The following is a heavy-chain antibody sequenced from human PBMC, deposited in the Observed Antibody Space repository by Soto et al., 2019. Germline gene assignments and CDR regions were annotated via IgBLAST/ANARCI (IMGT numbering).Heavy chain of an antibody. V-gene: IGHV1-69*13. CDR3: ARALRIAAAGTHNYYYGMDV. CDR2: IIPIFGTA. Sequence: SVKVSCKASGGTFSRHGISWVRQAPGQGLEWMGGIIPIFGTANYAQKFQGRVTITADESTSTAYMELSSLRSEDTAVYYCARALRIAAAGTHNYYYGMDVWGQGTTVTVSS. J-gene: IGHJ6*02. CDR1: GGTFSRHG. D-gene: IGHD6-13*01.